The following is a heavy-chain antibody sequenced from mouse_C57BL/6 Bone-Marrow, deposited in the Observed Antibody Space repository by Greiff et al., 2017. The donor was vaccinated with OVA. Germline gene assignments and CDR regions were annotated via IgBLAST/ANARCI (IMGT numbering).Heavy chain of an antibody. D-gene: IGHD2-4*01. CDR1: GYTFTSYW. V-gene: IGHV1-59*01. Sequence: QVQLQQPGAELVRPGTSVKLSCKASGYTFTSYWMHWVKQRPGQGLEWIGVIDPSDSYTNYNQKFKGKATLTVDTSSSTAYMQLSSLTSEDSAVSYCAMAIYSDYYGDFDYWGQGTTLTVSS. CDR3: AMAIYSDYYGDFDY. CDR2: IDPSDSYT. J-gene: IGHJ2*01.